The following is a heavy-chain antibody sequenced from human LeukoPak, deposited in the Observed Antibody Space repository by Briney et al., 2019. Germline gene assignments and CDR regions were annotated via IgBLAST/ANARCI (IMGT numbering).Heavy chain of an antibody. CDR1: GFTFSSYW. D-gene: IGHD4-17*01. J-gene: IGHJ4*02. CDR2: ITNDGSST. CDR3: AREGDYGDYFDY. Sequence: TGGSLRLSCAASGFTFSSYWMHWVRQAPGKGLVWVSRITNDGSSTSHADSVKGRFTISRDNAKNTLYLRMNSLRAEDTAVYYCAREGDYGDYFDYWGQGTLVTVSS. V-gene: IGHV3-74*01.